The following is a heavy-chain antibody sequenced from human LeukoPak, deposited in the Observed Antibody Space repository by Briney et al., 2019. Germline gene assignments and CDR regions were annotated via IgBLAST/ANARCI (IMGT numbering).Heavy chain of an antibody. J-gene: IGHJ3*02. CDR2: IYYSGST. Sequence: TETLSLTCTVSGGSISSSSYYWGWIRQPPGKGLEWIGSIYYSGSTYYNPSLKSRVTISVDTSKNQFSLKLSSVTAADTAVYYCALRVGCSGGSCYSADAFDIWGQGTMVTASS. V-gene: IGHV4-39*01. D-gene: IGHD2-15*01. CDR1: GGSISSSSYY. CDR3: ALRVGCSGGSCYSADAFDI.